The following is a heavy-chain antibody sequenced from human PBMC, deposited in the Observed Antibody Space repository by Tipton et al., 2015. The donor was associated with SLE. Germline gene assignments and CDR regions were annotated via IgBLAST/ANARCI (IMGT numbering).Heavy chain of an antibody. CDR1: GGSINRSSFY. Sequence: TLSLTCIVSGGSINRSSFYWGWIRQPPGRRLEWIASIHYSGSTHYNPSLRSRVSISMDTSKIQFSLKLNSVTATDTAVYYCGRGRTDAWELVGYWGQGTLVTVSS. D-gene: IGHD4-23*01. J-gene: IGHJ4*02. CDR2: IHYSGST. V-gene: IGHV4-39*07. CDR3: GRGRTDAWELVGY.